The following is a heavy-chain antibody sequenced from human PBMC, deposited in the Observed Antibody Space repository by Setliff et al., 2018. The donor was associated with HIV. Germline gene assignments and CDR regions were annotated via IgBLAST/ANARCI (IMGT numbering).Heavy chain of an antibody. CDR1: GDSISGYY. Sequence: ASETLSLTCTVSGDSISGYYWSWIRQPPGKGLEWIGYTYTSGNTNYNPSLKSRVTISVDTSKNQFSLKVRSVTAADTAVYYCARVRSGAYVWGSYPDYWGQGTLVTVSS. J-gene: IGHJ4*02. V-gene: IGHV4-4*08. D-gene: IGHD3-16*02. CDR2: TYTSGNT. CDR3: ARVRSGAYVWGSYPDY.